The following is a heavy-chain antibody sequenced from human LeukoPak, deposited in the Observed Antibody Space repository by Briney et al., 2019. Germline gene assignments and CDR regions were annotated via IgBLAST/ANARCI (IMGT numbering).Heavy chain of an antibody. D-gene: IGHD3-22*01. Sequence: PGGSLRLSCAASGFTFSRYAMHWVRQAPGKGLEWVAFISYDGGNKYYADSVMGRFTISRDNAKDSLYLQMNSLRAEDTAVYYCARDWTYYYDSSGYYRAFDIWGQGTMVTVSS. J-gene: IGHJ3*02. V-gene: IGHV3-30-3*01. CDR1: GFTFSRYA. CDR2: ISYDGGNK. CDR3: ARDWTYYYDSSGYYRAFDI.